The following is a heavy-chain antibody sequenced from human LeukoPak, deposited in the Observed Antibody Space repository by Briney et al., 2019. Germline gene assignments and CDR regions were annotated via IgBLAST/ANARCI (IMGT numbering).Heavy chain of an antibody. CDR3: ARDQNGWFDY. CDR2: IYYSGST. D-gene: IGHD2-8*01. CDR1: GGSISSYY. Sequence: PSETLSLTCTVSGGSISSYYWSWIRQPPGKGLEWIGYIYYSGSTNYNPSLKSRVTISVDTSKNQFSLKLSSVTAADTAVYYCARDQNGWFDYWGQGTLVTVSS. J-gene: IGHJ4*02. V-gene: IGHV4-59*12.